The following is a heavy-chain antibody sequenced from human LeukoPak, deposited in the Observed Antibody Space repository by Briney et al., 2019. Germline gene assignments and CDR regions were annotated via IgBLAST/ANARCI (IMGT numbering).Heavy chain of an antibody. CDR2: IYGAGAA. CDR1: GINVSANY. Sequence: PGGSLRLSCAASGINVSANYMTWLRQAPGKGLEWVSLIYGAGAAYYAESVRGRFIISRDNSKNTLFLQMNSLRAEDTAVYYCVSSTGQQLIPYDYWGQGTHVAVSS. V-gene: IGHV3-66*02. CDR3: VSSTGQQLIPYDY. J-gene: IGHJ4*02. D-gene: IGHD6-13*01.